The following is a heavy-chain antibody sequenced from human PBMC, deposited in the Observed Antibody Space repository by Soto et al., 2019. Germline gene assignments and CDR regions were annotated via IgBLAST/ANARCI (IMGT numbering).Heavy chain of an antibody. J-gene: IGHJ4*02. CDR1: GGSFSGYY. Sequence: SETLSLTCAVYGGSFSGYYWSWIRQPPGKGLEWIGEINHSGSTNYNPSLKSRVTISVDTSKNQFSLKLSSVTAADTAVYYCARGRPHVMGSYRYLGAGYWGQGTLVTVSS. V-gene: IGHV4-34*01. CDR3: ARGRPHVMGSYRYLGAGY. CDR2: INHSGST. D-gene: IGHD3-16*02.